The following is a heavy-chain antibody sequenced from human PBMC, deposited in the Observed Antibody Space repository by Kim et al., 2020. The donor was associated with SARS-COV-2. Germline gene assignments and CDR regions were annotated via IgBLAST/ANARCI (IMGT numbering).Heavy chain of an antibody. V-gene: IGHV3-48*03. Sequence: GGSLRLSCAVSGFTFSSYDMNWVRQAPGKGLEWVSYISNSGADRQYADSVKGRFTISRDNAKNSLYLQMNSLRAEDTAFYYCAREVATTPDAFDIWGQGTLVTVSS. J-gene: IGHJ3*02. CDR1: GFTFSSYD. D-gene: IGHD5-12*01. CDR2: ISNSGADR. CDR3: AREVATTPDAFDI.